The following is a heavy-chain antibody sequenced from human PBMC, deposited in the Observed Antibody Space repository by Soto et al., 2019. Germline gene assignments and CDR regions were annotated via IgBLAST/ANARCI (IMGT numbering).Heavy chain of an antibody. CDR3: AKDSPYDSSAY. V-gene: IGHV3-30*18. D-gene: IGHD3-22*01. J-gene: IGHJ4*02. Sequence: GGSLRLSCAASGFTFSSYGMHWVRQAPGKGLEWVAVISYDGSNKYYADSVKGRFTISRDNSRNTLYLQMNSLRAEDTAVYYCAKDSPYDSSAYWGQGTLVTVSS. CDR2: ISYDGSNK. CDR1: GFTFSSYG.